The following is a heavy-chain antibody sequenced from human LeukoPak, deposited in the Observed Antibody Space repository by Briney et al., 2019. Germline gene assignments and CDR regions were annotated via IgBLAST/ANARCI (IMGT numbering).Heavy chain of an antibody. V-gene: IGHV3-49*04. J-gene: IGHJ4*02. CDR2: IRSKAYGGTT. CDR1: GFTFGDYA. CDR3: TRVYSSGWYRIIDY. D-gene: IGHD6-19*01. Sequence: GRSLRLSCTASGFTFGDYAMSWVRQAPGKGLEWVGFIRSKAYGGTTEYAASVKGRFTISRDDSKGIAYLQMNSLKTEDTAVYYCTRVYSSGWYRIIDYWGQGTLVTVPS.